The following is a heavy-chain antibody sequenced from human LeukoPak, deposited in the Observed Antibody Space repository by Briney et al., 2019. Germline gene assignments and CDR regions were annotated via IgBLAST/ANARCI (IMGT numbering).Heavy chain of an antibody. CDR1: GFTFSSYA. Sequence: PGGSLRLSCAASGFTFSSYAMSWVRQAPGKGLEWVSAISGSGGSTYYADSVKGRFTISRDNSKNTLYLQMNSLRAEDTAVYYCARDSWYDSSGGRFDYWGQGTLVTVSS. J-gene: IGHJ4*02. CDR2: ISGSGGST. V-gene: IGHV3-23*01. D-gene: IGHD3-22*01. CDR3: ARDSWYDSSGGRFDY.